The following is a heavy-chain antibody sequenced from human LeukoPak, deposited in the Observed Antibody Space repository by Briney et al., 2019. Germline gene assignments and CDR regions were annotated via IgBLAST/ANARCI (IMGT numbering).Heavy chain of an antibody. D-gene: IGHD2-2*01. Sequence: SETLSLTCTVSGGSISTYYWTWIRQPPGKGLGWIGFIYYMGGTKYNPSLEGRATISLDKSKNPFPLKLSSVAAGDTAVYYCASRQLLRGHATGFDYWGEGTLVTVSS. CDR3: ASRQLLRGHATGFDY. CDR2: IYYMGGT. V-gene: IGHV4-59*12. CDR1: GGSISTYY. J-gene: IGHJ4*02.